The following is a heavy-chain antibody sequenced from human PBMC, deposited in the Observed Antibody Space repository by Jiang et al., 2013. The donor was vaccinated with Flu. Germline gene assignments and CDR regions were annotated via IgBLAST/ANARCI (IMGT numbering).Heavy chain of an antibody. V-gene: IGHV2-5*02. D-gene: IGHD3-10*01. Sequence: NPTQTLTVTCTFSGFALTTSGVGVAWIRQPPGKALEWLALIYWDDDARYNPSLKTRLTITKDIPKNQVVLTMTNVDPEDTATYYCARTYYFGSGSNYNVWFDPWGQGTLVTVSP. J-gene: IGHJ5*02. CDR2: IYWDDDA. CDR1: GFALTTSGVG. CDR3: ARTYYFGSGSNYNVWFDP.